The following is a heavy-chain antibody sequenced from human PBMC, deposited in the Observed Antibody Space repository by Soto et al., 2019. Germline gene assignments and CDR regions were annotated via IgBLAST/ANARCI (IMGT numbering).Heavy chain of an antibody. V-gene: IGHV3-30*18. CDR1: GFTFSSFG. Sequence: QVQLVESGGGVVQPGRSLRLSCAASGFTFSSFGMHWVRQAPGKGLEWVAHISYDGSNEHSADSVKGRFTISRDNSEDTLYLQMNSLRVEDTAVYYCAKETYYHDSSGYYIFDYLGQGTLVTVSS. D-gene: IGHD3-22*01. CDR3: AKETYYHDSSGYYIFDY. J-gene: IGHJ4*02. CDR2: ISYDGSNE.